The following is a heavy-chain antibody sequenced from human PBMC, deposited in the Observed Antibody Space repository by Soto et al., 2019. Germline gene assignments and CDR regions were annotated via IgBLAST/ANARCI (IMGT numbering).Heavy chain of an antibody. Sequence: QITLKESGPTLVKPTQTLTLTCTFSGFSLSTSGVGVGWIRQPPGKALEWLALIYWDDDKRYSPSLKSRLTIPKDTSKNQVVLTMTNRDPVDTATYYCPHRREQWLPWGYWGQGTLVTVSS. CDR2: IYWDDDK. CDR1: GFSLSTSGVG. D-gene: IGHD6-19*01. CDR3: PHRREQWLPWGY. J-gene: IGHJ4*02. V-gene: IGHV2-5*02.